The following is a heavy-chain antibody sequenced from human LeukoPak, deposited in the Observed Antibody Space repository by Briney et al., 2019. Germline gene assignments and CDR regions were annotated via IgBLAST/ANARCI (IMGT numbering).Heavy chain of an antibody. CDR1: GFTFSSYA. D-gene: IGHD3/OR15-3a*01. CDR2: ITSNGSNK. CDR3: VKEFRSADWLRRRYFDY. V-gene: IGHV3-64D*06. J-gene: IGHJ4*02. Sequence: GGSLRLSCSASGFTFSSYAMHWVRQAPGKGLEYVSAITSNGSNKYYADSVKGRFTISRDNSKNTLYLQMSRLRAEDTAVYYCVKEFRSADWLRRRYFDYWGQGTLVTVSS.